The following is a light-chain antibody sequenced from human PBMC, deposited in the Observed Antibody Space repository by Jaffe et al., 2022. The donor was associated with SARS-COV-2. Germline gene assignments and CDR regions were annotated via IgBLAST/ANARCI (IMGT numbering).Light chain of an antibody. CDR3: QQYYSIPFT. CDR2: RAS. Sequence: DIVMTQSPDSLAVSLGERATINCKSSQSVLYSSNNKNYLAWYQQKPGQTPKMLIYRASTRESGVPDRFSGSGSGTDFTLTISSLQAEDVAVYYCQQYYSIPFTFGPGTKVDIK. J-gene: IGKJ3*01. V-gene: IGKV4-1*01. CDR1: QSVLYSSNNKNY.